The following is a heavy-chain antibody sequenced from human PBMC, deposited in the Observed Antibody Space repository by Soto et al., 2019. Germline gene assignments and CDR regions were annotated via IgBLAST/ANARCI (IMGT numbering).Heavy chain of an antibody. CDR2: INAGNGNT. Sequence: ASVKVSCKASGYTFSNYGIHWVRQAPGQRLEWMGWINAGNGNTKYSEKFQGRVTIARDTSASTAYMELSSLRSEDTAVYYCARSGYSSGWYHWYFDFWGRGTLVTVSS. CDR1: GYTFSNYG. D-gene: IGHD6-19*01. CDR3: ARSGYSSGWYHWYFDF. J-gene: IGHJ2*01. V-gene: IGHV1-3*01.